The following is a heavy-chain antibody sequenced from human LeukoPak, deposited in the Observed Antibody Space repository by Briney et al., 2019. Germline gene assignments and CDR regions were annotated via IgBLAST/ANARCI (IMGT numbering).Heavy chain of an antibody. CDR3: AKDGGFEELSLFDY. CDR1: GFTFDDYA. V-gene: IGHV3-9*01. J-gene: IGHJ4*02. CDR2: ISWNSGSI. D-gene: IGHD3-10*01. Sequence: GGSLRLSCAASGFTFDDYAMHWVRQAPGKGLEWVSGISWNSGSIGYADSVKGRFTISRDNAKNSLYLQMNSLRAEDTALYYCAKDGGFEELSLFDYWGQGTLVTVSS.